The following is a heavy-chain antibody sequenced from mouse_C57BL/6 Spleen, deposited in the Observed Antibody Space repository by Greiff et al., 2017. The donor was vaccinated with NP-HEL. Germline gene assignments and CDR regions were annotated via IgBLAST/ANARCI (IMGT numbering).Heavy chain of an antibody. J-gene: IGHJ2*01. CDR1: GYTFTSYW. V-gene: IGHV1-64*01. CDR3: ARSLYYYGSSEAV. Sequence: VQLQQPGAELVKPGASVKLSCKASGYTFTSYWMHWVKQRPGQGLEWIGMIHPNSGSTNYNEKFKSKATLTVYKSSSTAYMQLSSLTSEDSAVYYCARSLYYYGSSEAVWGQGTTLTVSS. D-gene: IGHD1-1*01. CDR2: IHPNSGST.